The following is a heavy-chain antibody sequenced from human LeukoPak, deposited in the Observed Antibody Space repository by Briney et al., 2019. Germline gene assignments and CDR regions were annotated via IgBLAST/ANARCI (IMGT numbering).Heavy chain of an antibody. CDR2: IYTSGST. Sequence: SETLSLTCTVSGGSISSYYWSWIRQPPGKGLEWIGYIYTSGSTNYNPSLKSRVTISVDTSKNQFSLKLSSVTAADTAVYYCARNSIAAAGNIIDYWGQGTLVTVS. D-gene: IGHD6-13*01. V-gene: IGHV4-4*09. CDR1: GGSISSYY. J-gene: IGHJ4*02. CDR3: ARNSIAAAGNIIDY.